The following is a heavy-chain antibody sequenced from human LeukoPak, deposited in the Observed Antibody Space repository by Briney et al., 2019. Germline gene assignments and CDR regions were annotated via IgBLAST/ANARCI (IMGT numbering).Heavy chain of an antibody. CDR1: GYTLTDLS. CDR3: ATTSPLIVGATSPYYYYYYYMDV. D-gene: IGHD1-26*01. J-gene: IGHJ6*03. V-gene: IGHV1-24*01. CDR2: FDPEDGET. Sequence: ASVKVSRKFSGYTLTDLSMYWVRQAPGKGLEWMGGFDPEDGETIYAQKFQGRVTMTEDTSTDTAYMELSSLRSEDTAVYYCATTSPLIVGATSPYYYYYYYMDVWGKGTTVTVSS.